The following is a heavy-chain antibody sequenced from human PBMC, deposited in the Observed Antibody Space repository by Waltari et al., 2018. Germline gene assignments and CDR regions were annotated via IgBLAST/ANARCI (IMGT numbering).Heavy chain of an antibody. D-gene: IGHD1-20*01. V-gene: IGHV3-23*01. CDR1: GITFSNYA. Sequence: EVQLLESGGDLVQPGGSLRLSCAASGITFSNYAINWVRLAPGPGVWWVLASTVGDETYYADSVKGRFTISRDTSKDTVYLHMNGLRAEDTAVYYCATPFYNWDDPLHSWGPGTLVTVSS. CDR3: ATPFYNWDDPLHS. CDR2: STVGDET. J-gene: IGHJ4*02.